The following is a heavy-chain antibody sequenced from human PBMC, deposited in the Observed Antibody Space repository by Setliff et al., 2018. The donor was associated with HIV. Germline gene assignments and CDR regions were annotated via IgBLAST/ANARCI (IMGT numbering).Heavy chain of an antibody. CDR2: IETDGTST. D-gene: IGHD1-26*01. J-gene: IGHJ3*02. V-gene: IGHV3-74*01. CDR1: GFTFSSYW. Sequence: GGSLRLSCSASGFTFSSYWMHWVRQAPGKGLVWVSRIETDGTSTTYADSVKGRFTISRDNAKNSLYLQMNSLRAEDTAVYYCARNTDVDSVYRPLHIWGQGTMVTVSS. CDR3: ARNTDVDSVYRPLHI.